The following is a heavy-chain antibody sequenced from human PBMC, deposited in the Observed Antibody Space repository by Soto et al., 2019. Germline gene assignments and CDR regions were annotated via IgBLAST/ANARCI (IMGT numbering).Heavy chain of an antibody. Sequence: EVQLVESGGGLVKAGGSLRLFCTASGFTFRNYNMNWVRQAPGKGLEWVSPISTGGAYMFYADSVKGRFTISRDNAQNSLLLQIDNSRAEDTAVYYCARDIASPGGDYFDSWGQGTLVTVSS. D-gene: IGHD2-21*01. V-gene: IGHV3-21*06. CDR1: GFTFRNYN. CDR3: ARDIASPGGDYFDS. J-gene: IGHJ4*02. CDR2: ISTGGAYM.